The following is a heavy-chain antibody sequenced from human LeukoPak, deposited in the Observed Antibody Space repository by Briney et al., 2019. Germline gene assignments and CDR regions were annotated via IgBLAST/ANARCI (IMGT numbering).Heavy chain of an antibody. D-gene: IGHD2-2*01. Sequence: SETLSLTCAVSGYSISSGYYWGWIRQPPGKGLEWTGSIYHSGSTYYNPSLKSRVTISVDTSKNQFSLKLSSVTAADTAVYYCARQYCSSTSCSYYYYYYMDVWGKGTTVTVSS. CDR2: IYHSGST. CDR1: GYSISSGYY. J-gene: IGHJ6*03. V-gene: IGHV4-38-2*01. CDR3: ARQYCSSTSCSYYYYYYMDV.